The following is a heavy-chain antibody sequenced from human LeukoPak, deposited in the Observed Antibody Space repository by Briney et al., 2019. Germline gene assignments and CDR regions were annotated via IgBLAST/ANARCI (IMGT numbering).Heavy chain of an antibody. CDR1: GFILSSYS. D-gene: IGHD6-13*01. Sequence: GGSLRLSCAASGFILSSYSMSWVRQAPGKGLEWVSVITGSGGNTYYADSVKGRFTISKDNSKNTVYLQMSSLRVDDTAVYYCAKAASSSWPSYYYGMDVWGQGTTVTVSS. CDR3: AKAASSSWPSYYYGMDV. V-gene: IGHV3-23*01. J-gene: IGHJ6*02. CDR2: ITGSGGNT.